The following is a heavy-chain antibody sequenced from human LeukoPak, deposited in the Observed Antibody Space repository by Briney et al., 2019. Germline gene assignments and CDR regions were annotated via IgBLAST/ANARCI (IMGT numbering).Heavy chain of an antibody. CDR2: MNPNNGRT. Sequence: ASVKVSCKTSGYTFTSYDINWVRQAPGQGLEWLGWMNPNNGRTGYAQTFQGRVSMTRDTSISTAYMELRSPRSEDTAVYYCARNLAMTGDFDYWGQGTLVTVSS. V-gene: IGHV1-8*01. CDR1: GYTFTSYD. J-gene: IGHJ4*02. D-gene: IGHD2-2*01. CDR3: ARNLAMTGDFDY.